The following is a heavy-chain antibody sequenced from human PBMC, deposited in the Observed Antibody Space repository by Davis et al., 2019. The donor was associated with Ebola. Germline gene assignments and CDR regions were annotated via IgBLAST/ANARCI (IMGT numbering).Heavy chain of an antibody. CDR3: AKASWSDDYGALRGFDY. Sequence: GESLKISCAASGFTFSSYGMHWVRQAPGKGLEWVAVISYDGSNKYYADSVKGRFTISRDNSKNTLYLQMNSLRAEDTAVYYCAKASWSDDYGALRGFDYWGQGTLVTVSS. D-gene: IGHD4-17*01. CDR1: GFTFSSYG. V-gene: IGHV3-30*18. J-gene: IGHJ4*02. CDR2: ISYDGSNK.